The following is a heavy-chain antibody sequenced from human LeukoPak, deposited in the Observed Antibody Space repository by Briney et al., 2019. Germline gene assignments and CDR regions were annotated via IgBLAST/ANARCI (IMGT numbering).Heavy chain of an antibody. D-gene: IGHD6-13*01. CDR3: AKDRLSGAAAGYYFDY. CDR2: ISGSGGST. CDR1: GFTFSSYA. Sequence: GGSLRLSCAASGFTFSSYAMSWIRQAPGKGLEWALAISGSGGSTYYADSVKGRFTISRDNSKNTLYLQMNSLRAEDTAVYYCAKDRLSGAAAGYYFDYWGQGTLVTVSS. V-gene: IGHV3-23*01. J-gene: IGHJ4*02.